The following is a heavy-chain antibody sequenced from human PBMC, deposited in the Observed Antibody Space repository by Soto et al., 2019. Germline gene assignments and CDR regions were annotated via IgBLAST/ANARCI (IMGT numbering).Heavy chain of an antibody. CDR3: AKVGEGSGDRPPAQNYYYYYGMDV. Sequence: GGSLRLSCAASGFTFSSYSMNWVRQAPGKGLEWVSAISGSGGSTYYADSVKGRFTISRDNSKNTLYLQMNSLRAEDTAVYYCAKVGEGSGDRPPAQNYYYYYGMDVWGQGTTVTVSS. D-gene: IGHD3-10*01. CDR1: GFTFSSYS. V-gene: IGHV3-23*01. CDR2: ISGSGGST. J-gene: IGHJ6*02.